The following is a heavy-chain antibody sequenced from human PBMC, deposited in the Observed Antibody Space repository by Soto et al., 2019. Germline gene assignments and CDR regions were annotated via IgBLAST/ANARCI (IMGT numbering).Heavy chain of an antibody. CDR2: ISAYNGNT. V-gene: IGHV1-18*04. J-gene: IGHJ6*02. D-gene: IGHD6-19*01. CDR3: AREHRYSSGWYGDYYYGMDV. CDR1: GYTFTSYG. Sequence: ASVKVSCKASGYTFTSYGISWVRQAPGRGLEWMGWISAYNGNTNYAQKLQGRVTMTTDTSTSTAYMELRSLRSDDTAVYYCAREHRYSSGWYGDYYYGMDVWGQGTTVTVSS.